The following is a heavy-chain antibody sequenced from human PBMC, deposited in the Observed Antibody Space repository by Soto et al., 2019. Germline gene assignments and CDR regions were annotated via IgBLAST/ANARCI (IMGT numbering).Heavy chain of an antibody. CDR2: INPRGADT. J-gene: IGHJ5*02. V-gene: IGHV1-46*01. D-gene: IGHD2-2*01. Sequence: QVQLVQSGAEVKKPGASVKVTCKASGYTFISYYMHWVRQAPGQGLEWMGTINPRGADTKYAQKFPGRVAMTGDTSTSTVYMELSSLRSEETAVYYCARGFPSSARLGWFDPWGQGTLVTVSS. CDR1: GYTFISYY. CDR3: ARGFPSSARLGWFDP.